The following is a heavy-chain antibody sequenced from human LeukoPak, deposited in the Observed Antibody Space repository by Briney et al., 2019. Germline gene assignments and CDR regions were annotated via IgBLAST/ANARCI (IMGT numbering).Heavy chain of an antibody. Sequence: SETLSLTCTVSGGSISSYYWNWIRQPPGKGLEWIGYIYYSGSTNYNPSLESRVTISVDTSKNQFSLKLSSVTAADTAVYYCARQHSIGYYYFDYWGQGTLVTVSS. CDR3: ARQHSIGYYYFDY. D-gene: IGHD3-22*01. J-gene: IGHJ4*02. CDR2: IYYSGST. CDR1: GGSISSYY. V-gene: IGHV4-59*08.